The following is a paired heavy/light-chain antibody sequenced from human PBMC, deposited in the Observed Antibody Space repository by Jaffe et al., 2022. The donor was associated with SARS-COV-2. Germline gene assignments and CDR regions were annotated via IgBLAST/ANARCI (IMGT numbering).Light chain of an antibody. CDR1: SSDVGGYNY. V-gene: IGLV2-14*03. J-gene: IGLJ3*02. Sequence: QSALTQPASVSGSPGQSVTISCTGTSSDVGGYNYVSWYQQHPGEVPKLMIYDVTNRPSGVSNRFSGSKSGNTASLTISGLQPEDEADYYCSSYTSSNTNVFGGGTRLTVL. CDR2: DVT. CDR3: SSYTSSNTNV.
Heavy chain of an antibody. CDR1: GGSFSTDY. Sequence: QVQLQQWGAGLLKPSETLSLTCAVYGGSFSTDYWSWIRQPPEKGLEWIGEINHGGSTNYNPSLKSRVTLSIDTSKNQVSLKVNSVTASDTAVYYCTRSGRYEYYYGLGTSNYYHHMDVWGKGTTVTVSS. D-gene: IGHD3-10*01. CDR3: TRSGRYEYYYGLGTSNYYHHMDV. J-gene: IGHJ6*03. V-gene: IGHV4-34*02. CDR2: INHGGST.